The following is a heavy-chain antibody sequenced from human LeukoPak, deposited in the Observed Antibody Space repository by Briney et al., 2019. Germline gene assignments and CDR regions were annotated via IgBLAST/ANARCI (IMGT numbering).Heavy chain of an antibody. Sequence: SETLSLTCTVSGGSMRSYYWSWIRQPAGKGLEWIGRVYTTGSTNYNPSLKSRVTISVDKSKNQFSLKLSSVTAADTAVYYCARYDVGWYYFDYWGQGTLVTVSS. CDR1: GGSMRSYY. V-gene: IGHV4-4*07. J-gene: IGHJ4*02. D-gene: IGHD6-19*01. CDR3: ARYDVGWYYFDY. CDR2: VYTTGST.